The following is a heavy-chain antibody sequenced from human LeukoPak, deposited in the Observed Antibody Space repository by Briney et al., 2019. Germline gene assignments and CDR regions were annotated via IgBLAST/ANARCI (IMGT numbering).Heavy chain of an antibody. V-gene: IGHV1-46*01. CDR1: GYTLTSYY. CDR2: INPTVGDT. CDR3: ARYGFSSSWQGGWHAFDI. D-gene: IGHD6-13*01. Sequence: ASVKVSLKAPGYTLTSYYMHWVRQAPGQGLEWMGIINPTVGDTIYAQKFQGRVTMTRDMSTSTVYMELSSLRSDDTAVYYCARYGFSSSWQGGWHAFDIWGQGTMVTVSS. J-gene: IGHJ3*02.